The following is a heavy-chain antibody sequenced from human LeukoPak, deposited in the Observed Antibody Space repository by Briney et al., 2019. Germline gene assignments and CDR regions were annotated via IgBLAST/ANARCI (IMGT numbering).Heavy chain of an antibody. Sequence: ASVKVSCKASGYTFITFGITWLGQAPGQGLEWMGWISAYNGNTNYAQKLQGRVTMTTDTSTSIAYMELRSLRSDDTAVYYCVRDLAGAVDGIIPLFDYWGQGTLVTVSS. CDR2: ISAYNGNT. D-gene: IGHD6-13*01. CDR3: VRDLAGAVDGIIPLFDY. CDR1: GYTFITFG. J-gene: IGHJ4*02. V-gene: IGHV1-18*01.